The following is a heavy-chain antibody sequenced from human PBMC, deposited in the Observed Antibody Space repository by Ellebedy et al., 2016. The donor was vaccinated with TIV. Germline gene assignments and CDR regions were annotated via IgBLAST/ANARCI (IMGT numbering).Heavy chain of an antibody. CDR3: ARDSLRLEEGWMDV. CDR2: INPNSGDT. V-gene: IGHV1-2*04. CDR1: GYTFTGYY. Sequence: ASVKVSXXASGYTFTGYYIHWVRQAPGQGLEWMGWINPNSGDTNYAQKFQGWVTMTRDTSIYTAYMELSRLRSDDTAVYYCARDSLRLEEGWMDVWGQGTTVTVSS. J-gene: IGHJ6*02. D-gene: IGHD6-25*01.